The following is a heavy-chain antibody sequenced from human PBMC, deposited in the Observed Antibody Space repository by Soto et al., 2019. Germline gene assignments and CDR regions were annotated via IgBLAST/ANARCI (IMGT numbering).Heavy chain of an antibody. J-gene: IGHJ6*02. CDR2: INPNSGGT. CDR1: GYTFTGYY. D-gene: IGHD5-12*01. Sequence: ASVKVSCKASGYTFTGYYMHWVRQAPGQGLEWMGWINPNSGGTNYAQKFQGWVTMTRDTSISTAYMELSRLRSDDTAVYYCARGDFSGYDYDYGMDVWGQGTTVTVSS. CDR3: ARGDFSGYDYDYGMDV. V-gene: IGHV1-2*04.